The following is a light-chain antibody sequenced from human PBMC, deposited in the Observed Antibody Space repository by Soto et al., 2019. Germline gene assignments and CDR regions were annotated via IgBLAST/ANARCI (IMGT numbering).Light chain of an antibody. CDR3: NSYTSSSTLVV. CDR1: SSDVSGYNY. Sequence: QSALTQPASVSGSPGQSITISCTGTSSDVSGYNYVSWYQQHPGKAPKLIIYDVSNRPSGVSNRFYGSKSGNTASLTISGLQAEDEADYYCNSYTSSSTLVVFGGGTKLTVL. V-gene: IGLV2-14*01. J-gene: IGLJ2*01. CDR2: DVS.